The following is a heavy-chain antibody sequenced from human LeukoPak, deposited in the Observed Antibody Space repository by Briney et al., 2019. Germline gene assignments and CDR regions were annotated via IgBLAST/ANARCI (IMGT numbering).Heavy chain of an antibody. V-gene: IGHV4-39*01. CDR3: ARGRTSYYYDSSGYYYER. CDR2: IYYSGST. D-gene: IGHD3-22*01. CDR1: GGSISSSSYY. Sequence: PSETLSLTCTVSGGSISSSSYYWGWIRQPPGKGLEWIGSIYYSGSTYYNPSLKSRVTISVDTSKNQFSLKLSSVTAADTAVYYCARGRTSYYYDSSGYYYERWGQGTLVTVSS. J-gene: IGHJ4*02.